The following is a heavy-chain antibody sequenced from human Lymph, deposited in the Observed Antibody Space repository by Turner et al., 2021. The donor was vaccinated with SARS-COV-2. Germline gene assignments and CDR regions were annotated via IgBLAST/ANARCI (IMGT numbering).Heavy chain of an antibody. Sequence: EVQLVETGGGLIQPWGSLIPPCAASGFKVRSNYMSWVRQAPGKGLEWVSVIYSGGSTFYADSVRGRFTISRDNSKNTLYLQMNSLRAEDTAVYYCARDNPHDAFDIWGQGTMVTVSS. V-gene: IGHV3-53*02. CDR1: GFKVRSNY. CDR2: IYSGGST. CDR3: ARDNPHDAFDI. J-gene: IGHJ3*02.